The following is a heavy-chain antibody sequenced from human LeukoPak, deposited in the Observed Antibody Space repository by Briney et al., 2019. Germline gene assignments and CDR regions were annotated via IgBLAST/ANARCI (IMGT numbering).Heavy chain of an antibody. V-gene: IGHV3-30*02. CDR3: AKDYGPYSSGWQSWFDP. CDR1: GFTFSSYG. D-gene: IGHD6-19*01. CDR2: IRYDGSNK. Sequence: PGGSLGLSCAASGFTFSSYGMHWVRQAPGKGLEWVAFIRYDGSNKYYADSVKGRFTISRDNSKNTLYLQMNSLRAEDTAVYYCAKDYGPYSSGWQSWFDPWGQGTLVTVSS. J-gene: IGHJ5*02.